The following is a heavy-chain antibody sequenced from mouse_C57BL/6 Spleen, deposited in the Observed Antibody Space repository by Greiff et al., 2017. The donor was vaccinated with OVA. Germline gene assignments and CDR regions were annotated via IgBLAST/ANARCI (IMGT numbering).Heavy chain of an antibody. D-gene: IGHD2-4*01. CDR2: IDPSDSYT. CDR1: GYTFTSYW. Sequence: VRLQQPGAELVMPGASVKLSCKASGYTFTSYWMHWVKQRPGQGLEWIGEIDPSDSYTNYNQKFKGKSTLTVDKSSSTAYMQLSSLTSEDSAVYYCARWGITSAMDYWGQGTSVTVSS. CDR3: ARWGITSAMDY. V-gene: IGHV1-69*01. J-gene: IGHJ4*01.